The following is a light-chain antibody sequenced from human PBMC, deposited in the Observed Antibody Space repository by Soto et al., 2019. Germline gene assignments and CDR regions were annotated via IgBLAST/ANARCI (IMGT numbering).Light chain of an antibody. CDR1: SSDVGGYNY. J-gene: IGLJ1*01. Sequence: QSALTQPASVSGSPGQSITISCTGTSSDVGGYNYVSWYQQHPGKAPKLMIYDVSNRPSGVSNRFSGSKSGNTASLTISGRQDADEADYYCSSYTSSSTLFVFGTGTKVTVL. CDR3: SSYTSSSTLFV. V-gene: IGLV2-14*01. CDR2: DVS.